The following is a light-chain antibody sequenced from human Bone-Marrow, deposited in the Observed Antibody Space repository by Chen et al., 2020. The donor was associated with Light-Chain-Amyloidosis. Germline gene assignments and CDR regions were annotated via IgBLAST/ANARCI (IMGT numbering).Light chain of an antibody. CDR2: RDT. CDR3: QSADSSGTYEGR. CDR1: DLPTNY. V-gene: IGLV3-25*03. J-gene: IGLJ2*01. Sequence: SYELTQPPSVSVSPGQTAGITCSGDDLPTNYASWYQQKPGQAPGLVIHRDTERPSGISERSSGSSSGTTATLTTSGVQAEDEDHYHCQSADSSGTYEGRVGGGTKLTVL.